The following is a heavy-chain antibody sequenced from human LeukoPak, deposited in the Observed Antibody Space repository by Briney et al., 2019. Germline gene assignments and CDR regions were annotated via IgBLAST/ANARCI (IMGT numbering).Heavy chain of an antibody. V-gene: IGHV3-23*01. CDR3: AKSVFDSSGDPYMDV. CDR1: GFTDRSCA. D-gene: IGHD3-22*01. J-gene: IGHJ6*03. CDR2: ISGGGDVT. Sequence: GGTLRLSCAASGFTDRSCAMNWVRQAPGKGLECVSAISGGGDVTKYADSVKGRFTISRDNSKSTLYLQMNSLRAEDTAVYYCAKSVFDSSGDPYMDVWGKGTTVTISS.